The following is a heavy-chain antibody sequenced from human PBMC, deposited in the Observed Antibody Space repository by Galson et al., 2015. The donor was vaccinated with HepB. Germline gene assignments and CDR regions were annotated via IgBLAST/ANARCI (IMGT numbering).Heavy chain of an antibody. CDR2: IFPGDSDT. J-gene: IGHJ4*02. Sequence: QSGAEVKEPGESLKISCKGSGYNFTNYWIGWVRQMPGKGLEWMAIIFPGDSDTRYSPSFQGQVTISADKSISTAYLQWSSLKASDTAMYYCARCGGYCTSSRCYAAHYFDYWGQGTLVTVSS. V-gene: IGHV5-51*01. D-gene: IGHD2-2*03. CDR3: ARCGGYCTSSRCYAAHYFDY. CDR1: GYNFTNYW.